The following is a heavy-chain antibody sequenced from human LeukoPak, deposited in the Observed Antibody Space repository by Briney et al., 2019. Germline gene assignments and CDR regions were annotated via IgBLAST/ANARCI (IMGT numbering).Heavy chain of an antibody. Sequence: SETLSLTCTVSGGSISSHYWSWIRQPPGKGLEGIGYIYYSGSTNYNPSLKSRVTISVDTSQNQFSLKLSSVTAADTAVYYCARGTTSGYDTDYWGQGTLVTVSS. CDR3: ARGTTSGYDTDY. D-gene: IGHD5-12*01. CDR2: IYYSGST. J-gene: IGHJ4*02. V-gene: IGHV4-59*11. CDR1: GGSISSHY.